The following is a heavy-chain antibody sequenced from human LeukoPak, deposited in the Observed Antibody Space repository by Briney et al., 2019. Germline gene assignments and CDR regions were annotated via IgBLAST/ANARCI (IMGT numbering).Heavy chain of an antibody. CDR2: IYTSGST. V-gene: IGHV4-61*02. CDR1: GGSISSGSYY. D-gene: IGHD1-26*01. CDR3: ARDRAEWELLPIYDY. Sequence: SQTLSLTCTVSGGSISSGSYYWSWIRQLAGKGLEWIGRIYTSGSTNYNPSLKSRVTISVDTSKNQFSLKLSSVTAADTAVYYCARDRAEWELLPIYDYWGQGTLVTVSS. J-gene: IGHJ4*02.